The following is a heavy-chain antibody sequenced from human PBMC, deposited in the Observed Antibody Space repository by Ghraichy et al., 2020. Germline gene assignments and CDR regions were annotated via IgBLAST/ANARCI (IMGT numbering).Heavy chain of an antibody. CDR1: GFTFSSYA. Sequence: GGSPRLSCSASGFTFSSYAMHWVRQAPGKGLEYVSAISSNGGSTYYADSVKGRFTISRDNSKNTLYLQMSSLRAEDTAVYYCVKSQKGRWVRGVVGYFDYWGQGTLVTVSS. D-gene: IGHD3-10*01. J-gene: IGHJ4*02. CDR3: VKSQKGRWVRGVVGYFDY. V-gene: IGHV3-64D*06. CDR2: ISSNGGST.